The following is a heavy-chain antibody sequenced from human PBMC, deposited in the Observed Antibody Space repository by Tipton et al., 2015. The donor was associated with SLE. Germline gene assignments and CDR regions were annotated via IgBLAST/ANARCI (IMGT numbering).Heavy chain of an antibody. V-gene: IGHV4-31*03. CDR2: ISNSGST. D-gene: IGHD2-2*01. J-gene: IGHJ6*03. CDR1: GASISSGSNY. CDR3: ARVPAFYYYYMDV. Sequence: TLSLTCTVSGASISSGSNYWTWIRQHPGKGLEWIGHISNSGSTYYTPSLKSRVTISVDTSKSHFSLKLSSVTAADTAVYYCARVPAFYYYYMDVWGKGTTVTVSS.